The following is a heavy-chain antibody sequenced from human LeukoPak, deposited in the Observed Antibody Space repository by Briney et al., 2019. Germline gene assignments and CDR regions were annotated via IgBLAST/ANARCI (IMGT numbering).Heavy chain of an antibody. Sequence: ASVKVSCKASGYTFTSYGISWVRQAPGQGLEWMGWISAYNGNTNYAQKLQGRVTMTTDTSTSTAYMELRSLRSDDTAVYYCARGHPVAGYLTEYYYYYMDVWGKGTTVTVSS. CDR3: ARGHPVAGYLTEYYYYYMDV. D-gene: IGHD6-19*01. J-gene: IGHJ6*03. V-gene: IGHV1-18*01. CDR2: ISAYNGNT. CDR1: GYTFTSYG.